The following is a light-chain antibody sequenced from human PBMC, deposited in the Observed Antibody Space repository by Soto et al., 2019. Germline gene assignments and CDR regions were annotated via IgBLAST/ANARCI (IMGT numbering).Light chain of an antibody. CDR2: GAS. CDR3: QEYNNWPPMNT. CDR1: QSVRSN. Sequence: EIVMTQSPATLSASPGERATLSCTASQSVRSNLAWYRQKPGQAPRPLIYGASTRATGIPARFSGSGSGTDFTLTIRSLQSEDFAVYYCQEYNNWPPMNTFGQGAKLEIK. J-gene: IGKJ2*01. V-gene: IGKV3-15*01.